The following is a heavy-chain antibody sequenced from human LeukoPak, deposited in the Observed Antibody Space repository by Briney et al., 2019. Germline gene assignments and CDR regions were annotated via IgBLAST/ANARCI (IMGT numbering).Heavy chain of an antibody. V-gene: IGHV4-59*01. CDR3: ARVRYSSSWYWFDP. J-gene: IGHJ5*02. Sequence: SETLSLTCTVSGGSISSYYWSWIRQPPGKGLEWIGYIYYSGSTDYNPSLKSRVTISVDTSKNQFSLKLSSVTAADTAVYYCARVRYSSSWYWFDPWGQGTLVTVSS. CDR1: GGSISSYY. D-gene: IGHD6-13*01. CDR2: IYYSGST.